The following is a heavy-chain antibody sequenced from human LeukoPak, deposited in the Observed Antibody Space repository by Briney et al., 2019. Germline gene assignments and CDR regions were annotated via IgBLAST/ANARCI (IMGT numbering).Heavy chain of an antibody. D-gene: IGHD2-2*02. V-gene: IGHV4-59*01. CDR1: GGSISSYY. Sequence: PSETLSLTXTVSGGSISSYYWSWIRQPPGKGLEWIGYIYYGGSTNYNPSLKSRVTISVDTSMNQFSLKLSSVTAADTAVYYCARERGDIVVVPAATPDYYFDYWGQGTLVTVSS. J-gene: IGHJ4*02. CDR3: ARERGDIVVVPAATPDYYFDY. CDR2: IYYGGST.